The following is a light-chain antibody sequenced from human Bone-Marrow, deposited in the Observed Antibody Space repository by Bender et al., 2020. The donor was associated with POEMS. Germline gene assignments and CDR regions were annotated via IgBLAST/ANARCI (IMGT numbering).Light chain of an antibody. CDR1: SSNIGTYNL. V-gene: IGLV2-14*02. J-gene: IGLJ1*01. Sequence: QSALTQPPSASGSPGQSITISCTGASSNIGTYNLVSWYQQHPGKAPKLMIYEVTNRPSGISNRFSGSKSGNTASLTISGLRAEDEADYYCSSYARSSTLYVFGTATKVTVL. CDR2: EVT. CDR3: SSYARSSTLYV.